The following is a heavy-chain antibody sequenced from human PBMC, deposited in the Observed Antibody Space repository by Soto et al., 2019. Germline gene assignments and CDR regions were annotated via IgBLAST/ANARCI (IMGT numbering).Heavy chain of an antibody. CDR1: GFTFTSSA. V-gene: IGHV1-58*01. Sequence: SVKVSCKASGFTFTSSAVQWVRQARGQRLEWIGWIVVGSGSTDYAQKFQERVTLTRDMSTSTAYMELSSLRSEETAVYYCAADKGYSYGYGSYWGQGTLVTVS. CDR2: IVVGSGST. J-gene: IGHJ4*02. CDR3: AADKGYSYGYGSY. D-gene: IGHD5-18*01.